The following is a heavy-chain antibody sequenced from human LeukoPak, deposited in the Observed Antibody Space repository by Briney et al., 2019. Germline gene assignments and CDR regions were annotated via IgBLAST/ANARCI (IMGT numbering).Heavy chain of an antibody. D-gene: IGHD3-22*01. CDR3: TRGERLTLNHYDSSGYDHLEDY. Sequence: ASVKVSCKASGYTFTGYFMHWVRQAPGQGLEWMGWINPNSGGTNSAQKFQGRVSMTRDTSISTVYMELSSLRSDDTAVYYCTRGERLTLNHYDSSGYDHLEDYWGQGTLVTVSS. CDR1: GYTFTGYF. V-gene: IGHV1-2*02. J-gene: IGHJ4*02. CDR2: INPNSGGT.